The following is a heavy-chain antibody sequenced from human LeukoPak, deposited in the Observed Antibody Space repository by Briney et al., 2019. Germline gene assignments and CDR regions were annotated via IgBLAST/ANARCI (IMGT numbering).Heavy chain of an antibody. CDR3: AKDLGRYRNNYFDY. CDR1: GFTFSSYW. D-gene: IGHD1-26*01. Sequence: GGSLRLSCAASGFTFSSYWMSWVRQAPEKGLESVETISGSGGGTYYADSVKGRFTISRDDSKNTLYLQMNSLRAEDTAVYYCAKDLGRYRNNYFDYWGQGTLVTVSS. J-gene: IGHJ4*02. CDR2: ISGSGGGT. V-gene: IGHV3-23*01.